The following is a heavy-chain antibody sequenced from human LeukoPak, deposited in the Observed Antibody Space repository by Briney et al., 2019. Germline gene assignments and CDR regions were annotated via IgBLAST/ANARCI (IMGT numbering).Heavy chain of an antibody. D-gene: IGHD1-1*01. Sequence: SETLSLTCTVSGGSMSSYYWNFIRQPAGKGLEWIGYIYYSGSTNYSPSLRSRVTMSVDTSNNQLSLKVNSATAADTAVYYCARGVPGNVDYWGQGTLVTVSS. J-gene: IGHJ4*02. V-gene: IGHV4-59*01. CDR1: GGSMSSYY. CDR3: ARGVPGNVDY. CDR2: IYYSGST.